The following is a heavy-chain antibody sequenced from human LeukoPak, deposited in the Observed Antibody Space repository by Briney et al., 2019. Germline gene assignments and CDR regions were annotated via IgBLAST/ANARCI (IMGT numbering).Heavy chain of an antibody. CDR3: ARGGYSSSWYGDYYYYYYMDV. Sequence: SETLSLTCAVYGGSFSAYYWSWIRQPPGKRLEWIGEINHSGSTNYNPSLKSRVTILLDTSKNQFSLNLSSVTAADTAVYYCARGGYSSSWYGDYYYYYYMDVWGKGTTVTVSS. CDR1: GGSFSAYY. CDR2: INHSGST. J-gene: IGHJ6*03. V-gene: IGHV4-34*01. D-gene: IGHD6-13*01.